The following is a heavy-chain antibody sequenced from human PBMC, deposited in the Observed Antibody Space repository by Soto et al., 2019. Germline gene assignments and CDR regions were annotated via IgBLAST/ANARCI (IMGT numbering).Heavy chain of an antibody. J-gene: IGHJ4*02. Sequence: QVQLVESGGGVVQPGRSLRLSCAASGFTFSTYGIHWVRQAPGKGLEWVAVISYDGSNEYYADSVKGRFTVSRDNSKNTLYLQMNSLRAEDTAVYYCAKGDADYVGFGDYWGQGTLVTVSS. CDR2: ISYDGSNE. CDR1: GFTFSTYG. V-gene: IGHV3-30*18. D-gene: IGHD4-17*01. CDR3: AKGDADYVGFGDY.